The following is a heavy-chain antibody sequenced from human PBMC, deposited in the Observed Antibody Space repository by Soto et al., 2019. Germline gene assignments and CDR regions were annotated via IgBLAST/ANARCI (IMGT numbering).Heavy chain of an antibody. V-gene: IGHV4-59*08. CDR2: VYYSGST. J-gene: IGHJ4*02. Sequence: SETLSLTCTVSGGSISSYYWSWIRQPPGKGLDWIGYVYYSGSTNYNPSLQSRVTISVDTSKNQFSLKLRYVTAADTAVYYCARQAIDWGQGTLVTVSS. CDR1: GGSISSYY. CDR3: ARQAID.